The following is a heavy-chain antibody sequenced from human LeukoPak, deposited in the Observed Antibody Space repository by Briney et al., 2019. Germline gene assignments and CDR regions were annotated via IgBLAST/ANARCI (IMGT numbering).Heavy chain of an antibody. J-gene: IGHJ4*02. V-gene: IGHV4-39*01. CDR1: GDSISSSTYY. D-gene: IGHD2-2*01. Sequence: SETLYLACTVSGDSISSSTYYWGWIRQPLGKGLEWIGGIYSSGSSYYNPSLKSRVTISVDTSKNQFSLKLSSVTAADTAVYYCARHGADIVVVPSGSIVYWGQGTLVTVSS. CDR2: IYSSGSS. CDR3: ARHGADIVVVPSGSIVY.